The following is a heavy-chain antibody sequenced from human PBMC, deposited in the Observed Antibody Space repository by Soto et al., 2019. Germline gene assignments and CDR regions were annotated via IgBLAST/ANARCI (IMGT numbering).Heavy chain of an antibody. CDR3: ARDRHGYDYVWGSYRSYGMDV. D-gene: IGHD3-16*02. Sequence: PGGSLRLSCAASGFTFTRYSMNWVRQAPGKGLEWVSSISSTTNYIYYADSMKGRFTVSRDNAKNSVYLEMNSLSAEDTAVYYCARDRHGYDYVWGSYRSYGMDVWGQGTTVTVSS. J-gene: IGHJ6*02. V-gene: IGHV3-21*01. CDR2: ISSTTNYI. CDR1: GFTFTRYS.